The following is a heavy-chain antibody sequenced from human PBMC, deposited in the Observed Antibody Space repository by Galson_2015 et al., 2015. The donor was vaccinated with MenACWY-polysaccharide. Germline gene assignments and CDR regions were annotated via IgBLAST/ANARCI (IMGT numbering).Heavy chain of an antibody. V-gene: IGHV2-26*01. J-gene: IGHJ4*02. CDR1: GFSLSNARMG. CDR3: ARSYTYYYDSSGYFVFDY. CDR2: IFSNDEK. Sequence: PALVKPTQTLTLTCTVSGFSLSNARMGVSWIRQPPGKALEWLAHIFSNDEKSYSTSLKSRLTISKDTSKSQVVLTMTNMDPVDTATYYCARSYTYYYDSSGYFVFDYWGQGTLVTVSS. D-gene: IGHD3-22*01.